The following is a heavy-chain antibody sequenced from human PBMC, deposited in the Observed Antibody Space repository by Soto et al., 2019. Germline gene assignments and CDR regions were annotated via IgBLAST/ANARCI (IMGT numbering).Heavy chain of an antibody. CDR3: ARASGLYSYGNPTQDY. CDR2: INHSGST. V-gene: IGHV4-34*01. D-gene: IGHD5-18*01. Sequence: SETLSLTCAVYGGAFSGYYWSWIRQPPGKGLEWIGEINHSGSTNYNPSLKSRVTISVDTSKNQFSLKLSSVTAADTAVYYCARASGLYSYGNPTQDYWGQGTLVTFSS. CDR1: GGAFSGYY. J-gene: IGHJ4*02.